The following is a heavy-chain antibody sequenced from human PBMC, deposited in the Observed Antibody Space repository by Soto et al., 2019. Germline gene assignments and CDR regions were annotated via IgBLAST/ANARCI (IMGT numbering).Heavy chain of an antibody. V-gene: IGHV4-39*07. J-gene: IGHJ4*01. CDR3: AGGEMTKDY. CDR2: INHSGST. D-gene: IGHD1-26*01. CDR1: GGSISSGGYY. Sequence: PSETLSLTGTVSGGSISSGGYYWNWIRQHPGKGLEWIGDINHSGSTNYNPSLKSRVTISVDTSKNHFSLKLSSVTAVDTAGYYCAGGEMTKDYWGQGTLVTVSS.